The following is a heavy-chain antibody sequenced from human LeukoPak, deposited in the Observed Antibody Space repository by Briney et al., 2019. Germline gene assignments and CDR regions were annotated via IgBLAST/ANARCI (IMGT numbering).Heavy chain of an antibody. CDR2: IRYDGNDK. CDR3: ARGVGFRGYVDY. CDR1: GFTFSSYG. Sequence: PGGSLRLSCAASGFTFSSYGMHWVRQAPGKGLEWVAFIRYDGNDKYYADSVKGRFTISRDNSKNTLYLQMNSLRAEDTAVYYCARGVGFRGYVDYWDQGTLVTVSS. D-gene: IGHD5-12*01. V-gene: IGHV3-30*02. J-gene: IGHJ4*02.